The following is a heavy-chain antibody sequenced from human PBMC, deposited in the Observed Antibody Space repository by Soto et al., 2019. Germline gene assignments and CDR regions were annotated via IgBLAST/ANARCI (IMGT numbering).Heavy chain of an antibody. D-gene: IGHD5-18*01. Sequence: WETLSLTCTVSGCSISSSSYCLGWIRQPPGKGLEWIGSIYYSGSTYYNPSLKSRVTISVDTSKNQFSLKLSSVTAADTAVYYCARSGYSYGFFDYWGQGTLVTVSS. CDR1: GCSISSSSYC. CDR2: IYYSGST. V-gene: IGHV4-39*01. CDR3: ARSGYSYGFFDY. J-gene: IGHJ4*02.